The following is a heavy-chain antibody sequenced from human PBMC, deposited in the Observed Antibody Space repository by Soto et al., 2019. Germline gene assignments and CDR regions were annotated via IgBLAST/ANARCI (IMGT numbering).Heavy chain of an antibody. CDR3: ARAAQEWSTLRSRYYFDY. Sequence: PSETLSLTCTVSGGSISSGGYYWSWIRQHPGKGLEWIGYIYYSGSTYYNPSLKSRVTISVDTSKNQFSLKLSSVTAADTAVYYCARAAQEWSTLRSRYYFDYWGQGTLVTVSS. CDR1: GGSISSGGYY. J-gene: IGHJ4*02. CDR2: IYYSGST. D-gene: IGHD3-3*01. V-gene: IGHV4-31*03.